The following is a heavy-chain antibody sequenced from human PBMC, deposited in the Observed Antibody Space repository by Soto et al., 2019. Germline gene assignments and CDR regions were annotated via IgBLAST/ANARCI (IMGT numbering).Heavy chain of an antibody. J-gene: IGHJ6*02. Sequence: GGSLRLSCSAPGFTFSYHTRNWVRQSPGKGLDWVYCISRSSTNIYYGDSEKGRFPVCRENAKNVVYLQINCLSAADTGIYYCARDLKVVASGSYIYYGMDAWGQGTTVTVSS. CDR3: ARDLKVVASGSYIYYGMDA. CDR2: ISRSSTNI. CDR1: GFTFSYHT. V-gene: IGHV3-21*01. D-gene: IGHD3-22*01.